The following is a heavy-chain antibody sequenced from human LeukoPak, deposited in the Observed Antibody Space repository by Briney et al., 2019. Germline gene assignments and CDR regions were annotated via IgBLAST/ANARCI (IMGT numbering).Heavy chain of an antibody. CDR3: ANLNPKNDY. D-gene: IGHD1-14*01. V-gene: IGHV4-61*02. J-gene: IGHJ4*02. CDR2: IYTSGST. Sequence: PSETLSLTCTVSGGSISSGSYYWSWIRQPAGKGLEWIGRIYTSGSTNYNPSLKSRVTISVDTSKNQFSLKLSSVTAADTAVCYCANLNPKNDYWGQGTLVTVSS. CDR1: GGSISSGSYY.